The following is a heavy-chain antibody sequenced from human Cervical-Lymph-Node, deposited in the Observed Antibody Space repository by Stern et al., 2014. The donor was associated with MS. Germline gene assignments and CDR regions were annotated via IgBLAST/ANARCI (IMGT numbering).Heavy chain of an antibody. J-gene: IGHJ3*02. CDR1: GYTFTSYG. CDR2: ISSYNVNT. Sequence: QVQLVPSGAEVKKPGASVKVSCKASGYTFTSYGISWVRQAPGQGLERMGWISSYNVNTNFSHKLQVRVTMTTDTSTSTAYMELMSLRSDDTAVYYCARGLLGSENAFDIWGQGTMVTVSS. V-gene: IGHV1-18*01. CDR3: ARGLLGSENAFDI. D-gene: IGHD2-15*01.